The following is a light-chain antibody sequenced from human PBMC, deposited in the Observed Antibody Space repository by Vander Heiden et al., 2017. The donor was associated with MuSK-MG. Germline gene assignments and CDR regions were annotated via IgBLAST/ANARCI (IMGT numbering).Light chain of an antibody. Sequence: DIQMTQSPASLSASVGDRVTITCRASQTIKTYLNWYQQRPGKAPNLLIYAASSLQGGVPSRFSGSGPGTDFTLSISRLQPQHLATYYCQQTDNAPLTFGGGTKLEI. V-gene: IGKV1-39*01. CDR2: AAS. CDR1: QTIKTY. J-gene: IGKJ4*01. CDR3: QQTDNAPLT.